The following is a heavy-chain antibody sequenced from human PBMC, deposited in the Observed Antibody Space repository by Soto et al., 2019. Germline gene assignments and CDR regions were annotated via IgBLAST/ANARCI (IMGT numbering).Heavy chain of an antibody. V-gene: IGHV3-30*18. CDR2: ISYDGSNK. D-gene: IGHD3-3*01. Sequence: PGGSMRLSCAASGFTFCSYGMHWVRQTPGKGLEWVAVISYDGSNKYYADSVKGRFTISRDNSKNTLYLQMNSLRAEDTAVYYCAKDRVPPRRNVLRFFGFDPWGQGTLVTVSS. CDR1: GFTFCSYG. J-gene: IGHJ5*02. CDR3: AKDRVPPRRNVLRFFGFDP.